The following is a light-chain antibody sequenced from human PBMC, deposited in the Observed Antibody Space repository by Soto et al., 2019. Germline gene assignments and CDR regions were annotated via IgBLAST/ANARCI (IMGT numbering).Light chain of an antibody. CDR3: SSYTSSKTLV. CDR2: DVS. V-gene: IGLV2-14*03. CDR1: SSDIGGYNY. Sequence: QSALTQPASVSGSPGQSITISCTGTSSDIGGYNYVSWYQQHPGKAPKLIIYDVSNRPSGVSNRFSGSKSGNTASLAISGLQAEDEADYYRSSYTSSKTLVFGGGTQLTVL. J-gene: IGLJ2*01.